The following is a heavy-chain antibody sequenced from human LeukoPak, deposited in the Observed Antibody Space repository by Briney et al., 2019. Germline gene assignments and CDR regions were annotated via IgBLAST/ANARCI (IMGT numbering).Heavy chain of an antibody. CDR1: GFTFKNAS. Sequence: PGRSLRLSCAASGFTFKNASMSWVRQAPGKGLEWVGRIRSKTAGGTTDYAAPVKGRFTISRDDSKNTLYLQMNSLTTEDTAVYFCAHRDTSMVRVDYWGQGTLVTVSS. V-gene: IGHV3-15*01. CDR2: IRSKTAGGTT. D-gene: IGHD5-18*01. J-gene: IGHJ4*02. CDR3: AHRDTSMVRVDY.